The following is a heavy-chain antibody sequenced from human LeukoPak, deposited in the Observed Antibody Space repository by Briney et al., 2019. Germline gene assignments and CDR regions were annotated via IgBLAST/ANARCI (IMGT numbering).Heavy chain of an antibody. J-gene: IGHJ4*02. CDR1: GDSISSSNCY. D-gene: IGHD1-1*01. CDR3: ARGRRNNWNAPNYYFDF. Sequence: PSETLSLTCTVSGDSISSSNCYWGWIREPPGKGLEWIGSIYFSGGTYYNASLKSRVTISVDTSKNQFSLKVSSVTAADTAVYYCARGRRNNWNAPNYYFDFWGQGTLVTVSS. CDR2: IYFSGGT. V-gene: IGHV4-39*07.